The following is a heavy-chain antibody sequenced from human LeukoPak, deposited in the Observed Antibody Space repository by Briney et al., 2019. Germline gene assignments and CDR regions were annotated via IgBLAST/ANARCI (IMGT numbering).Heavy chain of an antibody. V-gene: IGHV1-69*05. CDR3: ARDGDSKLWVLFF. Sequence: PVKVSCKASERIVSSYAISWVRQAPGHQLKWMGRIIPIFGTANYAKKLPGRGANTTDESTSTAYIELCSLRSEDTAVRSCARDGDSKLWVLFFWGQGTLVTVSS. CDR1: ERIVSSYA. J-gene: IGHJ4*02. CDR2: IIPIFGTA. D-gene: IGHD2-2*03.